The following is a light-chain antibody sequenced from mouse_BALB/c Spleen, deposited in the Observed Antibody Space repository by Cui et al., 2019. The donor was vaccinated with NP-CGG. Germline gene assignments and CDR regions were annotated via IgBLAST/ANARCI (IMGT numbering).Light chain of an antibody. Sequence: QAVATKYSALTTSPGETVTLTCRSSTGAVTTSNYANWVQEKPDHLFTGLIGGTNNRVPGVPARFSGSLIGDKAALTITGAQTEDEAIYFCALWYSNHWVFGGGTKLTVL. CDR3: ALWYSNHWV. J-gene: IGLJ1*01. V-gene: IGLV1*01. CDR1: TGAVTTSNY. CDR2: GTN.